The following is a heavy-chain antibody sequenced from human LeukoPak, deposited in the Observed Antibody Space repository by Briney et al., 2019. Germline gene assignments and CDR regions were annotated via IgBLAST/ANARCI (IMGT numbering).Heavy chain of an antibody. D-gene: IGHD4-17*01. CDR2: VTRRGQNT. CDR1: GFPFGDFA. Sequence: GGSLRLSCAASGFPFGDFAMTWVRQVPGGGLQWVSTVTRRGQNTYYAVSVKGRFTTSRDDNKGMLYLQMNSLRAEDTAMYYCVKGDYCSIPGCVIDALVVWGQGTVVTVSS. J-gene: IGHJ3*01. CDR3: VKGDYCSIPGCVIDALVV. V-gene: IGHV3-23*01.